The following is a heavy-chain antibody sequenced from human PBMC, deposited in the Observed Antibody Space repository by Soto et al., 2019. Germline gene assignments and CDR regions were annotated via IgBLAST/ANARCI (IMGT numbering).Heavy chain of an antibody. Sequence: ASVKFSCKVSGYTLTELSMHWVRQAPGKGLEWMGGFDPEDGETIYAQKFQGRVTMTEDTSTDTAYMELSSLRSEDTAVYYCATVQLFDYYDSSGYYYWGQGTLVTVSS. CDR3: ATVQLFDYYDSSGYYY. CDR2: FDPEDGET. J-gene: IGHJ4*02. CDR1: GYTLTELS. D-gene: IGHD3-22*01. V-gene: IGHV1-24*01.